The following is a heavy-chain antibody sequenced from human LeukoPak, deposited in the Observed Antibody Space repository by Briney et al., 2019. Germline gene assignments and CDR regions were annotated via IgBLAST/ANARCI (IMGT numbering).Heavy chain of an antibody. CDR1: GFTFDDYA. V-gene: IGHV3-43*02. Sequence: GGSLRLSCAASGFTFDDYAMHWVRQAPGKGLEWVSPISGDGGSTYYADSVKGRFTISRDNSKNSLYLQMNSLRTEDTALYYCAKDTDRVSPYYYDSSGYQTHPDYWGQGTLVTVSS. D-gene: IGHD3-22*01. CDR3: AKDTDRVSPYYYDSSGYQTHPDY. CDR2: ISGDGGST. J-gene: IGHJ4*02.